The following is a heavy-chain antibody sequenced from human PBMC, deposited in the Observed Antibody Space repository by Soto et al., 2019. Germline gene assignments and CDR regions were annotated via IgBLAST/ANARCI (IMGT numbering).Heavy chain of an antibody. CDR2: INHRGST. Sequence: PSETLSLTCAVYGGSFSGYYWSWIRQSPGKGLEWIGEINHRGSTKYNTSFKSRVSISVDTSKNQFSLNLSSVTAADTAVYYCARVDDYWSQGALVTVSS. V-gene: IGHV4-34*01. J-gene: IGHJ4*02. CDR1: GGSFSGYY. CDR3: ARVDDY.